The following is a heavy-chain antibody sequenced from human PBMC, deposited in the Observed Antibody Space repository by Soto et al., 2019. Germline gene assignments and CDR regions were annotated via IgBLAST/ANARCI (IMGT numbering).Heavy chain of an antibody. Sequence: QVQLQESGPGLVKPSETLSLTCTVSGGSISSYYWSWIRQPPGKGLEWIAYIYYTGSTNYNPSLKSRVTLSADTSKNQFSLKLLSVTAADTAMYYCARVDSSGSYFDYWGQGTLVTVSS. CDR1: GGSISSYY. V-gene: IGHV4-59*01. D-gene: IGHD3-22*01. J-gene: IGHJ4*02. CDR3: ARVDSSGSYFDY. CDR2: IYYTGST.